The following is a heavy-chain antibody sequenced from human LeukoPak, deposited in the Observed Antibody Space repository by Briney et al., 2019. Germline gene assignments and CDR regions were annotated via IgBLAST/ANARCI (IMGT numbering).Heavy chain of an antibody. D-gene: IGHD6-19*01. CDR1: GFTFSIYE. Sequence: GGSLRLSCAASGFTFSIYEMNWVRQAPGKGLEWVSYISGSGSTIYYADSVKGRFTISRDNAENSLHLQMNSLRAEDTAVYYCARDLGHSTGWSPYDAFDIWGRGTMVTVSS. V-gene: IGHV3-48*03. CDR2: ISGSGSTI. CDR3: ARDLGHSTGWSPYDAFDI. J-gene: IGHJ3*02.